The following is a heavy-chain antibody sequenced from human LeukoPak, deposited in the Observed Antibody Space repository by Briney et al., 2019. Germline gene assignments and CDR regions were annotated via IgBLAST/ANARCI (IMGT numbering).Heavy chain of an antibody. CDR3: ARRVDTAMALDY. V-gene: IGHV1-69*13. D-gene: IGHD5-18*01. J-gene: IGHJ4*02. CDR1: GGTFSSYA. Sequence: ASVKVSCKASGGTFSSYAISGVRQAPGQGLEWMGGIIPIFGTANYAQKFQGRVTITADESTSTAYMELSSLRSEDTAVYYCARRVDTAMALDYWGQGTLVTVSS. CDR2: IIPIFGTA.